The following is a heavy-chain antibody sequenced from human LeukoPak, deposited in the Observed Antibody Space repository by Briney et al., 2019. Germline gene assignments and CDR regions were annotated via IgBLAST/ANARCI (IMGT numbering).Heavy chain of an antibody. D-gene: IGHD1-26*01. CDR1: GGSISSSGYY. CDR3: ARVIVGATPYYFDY. V-gene: IGHV4-39*07. CDR2: IYNSGST. Sequence: SETLSLTCTVSGGSISSSGYYWGWVRQPPGKGLEWIGSIYNSGSTYYNPSLKSRVTISVDTSKNQFSPKVSSVTAADTAVYYCARVIVGATPYYFDYWGQGILVTVSS. J-gene: IGHJ4*02.